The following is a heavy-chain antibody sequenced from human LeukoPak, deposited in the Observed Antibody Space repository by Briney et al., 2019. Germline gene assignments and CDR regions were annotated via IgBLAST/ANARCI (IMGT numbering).Heavy chain of an antibody. CDR3: AKDTGVVAAGASAFDY. CDR1: GFTFSSYA. J-gene: IGHJ4*02. D-gene: IGHD6-13*01. V-gene: IGHV3-23*01. Sequence: GGSLRLSCAASGFTFSSYAMSWVCQAPGKGLEWVSGISGSGGSTYYADSVKGRFNISRDKPKNTLYLQMSSLSPEDTAVYYCAKDTGVVAAGASAFDYWGQGTLVTVSS. CDR2: ISGSGGST.